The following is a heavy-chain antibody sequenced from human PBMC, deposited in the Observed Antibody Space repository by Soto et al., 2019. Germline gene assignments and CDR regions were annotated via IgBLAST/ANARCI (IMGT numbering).Heavy chain of an antibody. CDR3: ARDGTYGSGRGTDWYFDL. J-gene: IGHJ2*01. CDR2: IGTLGDT. CDR1: GFTFRNYD. Sequence: EAQLVESGGGLVQPGGSLRLSCAASGFTFRNYDMHWVRQATGKGLEWVSAIGTLGDTYYADSVKGRFTISREDAKNSFYLQMNSLRDGDTAFYYCARDGTYGSGRGTDWYFDLWGRGTLVTVSS. V-gene: IGHV3-13*04. D-gene: IGHD3-10*01.